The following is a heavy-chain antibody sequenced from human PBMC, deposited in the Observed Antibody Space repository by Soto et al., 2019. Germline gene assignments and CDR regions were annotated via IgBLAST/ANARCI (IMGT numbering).Heavy chain of an antibody. D-gene: IGHD3-3*01. CDR1: GYTFTGYY. CDR2: INPNSGGT. CDR3: ARENYDFWSGANFNYYYYGMDV. V-gene: IGHV1-2*04. J-gene: IGHJ6*02. Sequence: ASVKVSCKASGYTFTGYYMHWVRQAPGQGLEWMGWINPNSGGTNYAQKFQGWVTMTRDTSISTAYMELSRLRSDDTAVYYCARENYDFWSGANFNYYYYGMDVWGQGTTVTVSS.